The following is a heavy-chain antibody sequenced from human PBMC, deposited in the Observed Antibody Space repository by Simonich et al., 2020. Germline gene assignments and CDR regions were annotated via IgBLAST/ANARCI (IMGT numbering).Heavy chain of an antibody. Sequence: EVQLVESGGGLVQPGGSLRLSCAASGLTFSSYWMSWVRQAPGKGLEWVANIKQDGSEKYYVDSVKGRFTISRDNAKNSLYLQMNSLRAEDTAVYYCARDGLGTAYYYYMDVWGKGTTVTVSS. D-gene: IGHD7-27*01. CDR1: GLTFSSYW. CDR3: ARDGLGTAYYYYMDV. CDR2: IKQDGSEK. V-gene: IGHV3-7*01. J-gene: IGHJ6*03.